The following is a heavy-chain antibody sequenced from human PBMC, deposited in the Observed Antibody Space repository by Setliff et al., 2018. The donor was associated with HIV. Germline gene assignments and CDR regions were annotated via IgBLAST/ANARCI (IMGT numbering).Heavy chain of an antibody. V-gene: IGHV3-20*04. CDR2: VNWNGDNT. J-gene: IGHJ4*02. CDR3: ARGTLRGGWFDY. D-gene: IGHD3-10*01. Sequence: PGGSLRLSCGGFGYTFENYGMSWFRQTPGKGLEWVSGVNWNGDNTAYADSVKGRFTISRDNAYNSLYLQMNSLSAEDTALYYCARGTLRGGWFDYWGQGNLVTVSS. CDR1: GYTFENYG.